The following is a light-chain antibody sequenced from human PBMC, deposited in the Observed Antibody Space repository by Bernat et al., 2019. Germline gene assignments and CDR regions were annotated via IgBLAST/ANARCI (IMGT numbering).Light chain of an antibody. CDR2: GAS. CDR3: QQLNSFPIT. J-gene: IGKJ5*01. Sequence: DIQLTQSPSFLSASVGDRVTITCRASQVIGTYVAWYQQKPGKAPNLLIYGASTLQYGVPSRFSGSGIGTEFTLTISSLQPEDSASYYCQQLNSFPITFGQGTRLESK. V-gene: IGKV1-9*01. CDR1: QVIGTY.